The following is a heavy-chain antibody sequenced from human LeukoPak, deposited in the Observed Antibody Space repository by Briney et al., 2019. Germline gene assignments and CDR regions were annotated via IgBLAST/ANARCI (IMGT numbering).Heavy chain of an antibody. J-gene: IGHJ4*02. CDR2: IRSNSKYI. CDR1: GFTFSRYS. V-gene: IGHV3-21*04. CDR3: ARVVVVPAAMYGNFDY. Sequence: GGSLRLSCVVSGFTFSRYSMTWVRQAPGKGLEWVSSIRSNSKYIYYADSVKGRFTFSRDNAKNSLYLQMNSLRSEDTAVHYCARVVVVPAAMYGNFDYWGQGTLVTVSS. D-gene: IGHD2-2*01.